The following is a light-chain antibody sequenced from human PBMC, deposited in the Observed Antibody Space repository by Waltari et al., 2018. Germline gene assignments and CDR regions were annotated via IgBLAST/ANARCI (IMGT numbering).Light chain of an antibody. Sequence: QSVLTQPPSASGTPGQRVTISCYGSTSNLGSHTVNCYQQLPGTAPKLLTYSNNQRPSGVPGRFSGSKSVTSASLAISGLQSEDEADYYCAAWDDSLNGNVVFGGGTKLTVL. CDR3: AAWDDSLNGNVV. V-gene: IGLV1-44*01. CDR1: TSNLGSHT. J-gene: IGLJ2*01. CDR2: SNN.